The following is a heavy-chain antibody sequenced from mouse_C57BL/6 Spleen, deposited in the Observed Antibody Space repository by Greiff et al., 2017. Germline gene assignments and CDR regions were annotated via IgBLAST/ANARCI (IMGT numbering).Heavy chain of an antibody. Sequence: QVQLQQPGAELVKPGASVKMSCKASGYTFTSYWITWVKQRPGQGLEWIGDIYPGSGSTNYNEKFKSKATLTVDTSSSTAYMQLSSLTSEDSAVYYCARKNYSNSLYAMDYWGQGTSVTVSS. V-gene: IGHV1-55*01. D-gene: IGHD2-5*01. CDR2: IYPGSGST. J-gene: IGHJ4*01. CDR3: ARKNYSNSLYAMDY. CDR1: GYTFTSYW.